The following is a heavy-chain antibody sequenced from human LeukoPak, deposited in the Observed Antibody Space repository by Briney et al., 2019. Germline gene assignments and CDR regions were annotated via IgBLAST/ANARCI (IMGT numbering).Heavy chain of an antibody. D-gene: IGHD4-11*01. V-gene: IGHV3-9*01. CDR1: GFTFDDYA. CDR3: ASNYGG. Sequence: GGSLRLSCAASGFTFDDYAMHWVRQAPGKGLEWVSGISWDSGTIGYADSVRGRFTISRDNAKNSLSLQMNSLGAEDTAVYYCASNYGGWGQGTLVTVSS. CDR2: ISWDSGTI. J-gene: IGHJ4*02.